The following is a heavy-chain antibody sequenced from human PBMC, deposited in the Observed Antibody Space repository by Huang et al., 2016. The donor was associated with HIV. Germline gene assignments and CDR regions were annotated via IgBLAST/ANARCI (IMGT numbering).Heavy chain of an antibody. CDR2: SNPNSGNT. D-gene: IGHD3-16*01. V-gene: IGHV1-8*01. J-gene: IGHJ5*02. CDR3: ARGGALKWGLYTHNWFDP. Sequence: QLQLVQSGAEVKKPGASVTVSCKASGYIFKSYDITWVRQALGQGLEWLVGSNPNSGNTGLSQKFQGRVTLTRDTPINTAYWELSGLRSDDTAVYFCARGGALKWGLYTHNWFDPWGQGTLVTVSS. CDR1: GYIFKSYD.